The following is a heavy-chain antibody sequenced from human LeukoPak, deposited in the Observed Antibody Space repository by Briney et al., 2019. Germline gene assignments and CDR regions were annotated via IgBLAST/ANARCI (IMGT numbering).Heavy chain of an antibody. CDR1: GGTFSIYA. D-gene: IGHD5-12*01. CDR3: ARGVPPVGYSGYEEGIENPSRSFSPLDY. V-gene: IGHV1-69*05. Sequence: GASVKVACKTSGGTFSIYAISWVRQAPGQGLEWMGGIIPIFGTSNYAQKFQGRVTITTDESTSTAYMELSSLRSEDTAVYYCARGVPPVGYSGYEEGIENPSRSFSPLDYWGQGTLVTVSS. J-gene: IGHJ4*02. CDR2: IIPIFGTS.